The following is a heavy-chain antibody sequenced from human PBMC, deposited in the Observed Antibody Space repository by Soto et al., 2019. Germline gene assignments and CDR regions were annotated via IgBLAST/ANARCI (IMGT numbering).Heavy chain of an antibody. CDR3: ARGYTAMVTNWFDP. Sequence: ASVKVSCKASGYTFTSYYMHWVRQAPGQGLEWMGIINPSGGTANYAQKFQGRVTITADESTSTAYMELSSLRSEDTAVYYCARGYTAMVTNWFDPWGQGTLVTVSS. CDR2: INPSGGTA. J-gene: IGHJ5*02. CDR1: GYTFTSYY. D-gene: IGHD5-18*01. V-gene: IGHV1-46*01.